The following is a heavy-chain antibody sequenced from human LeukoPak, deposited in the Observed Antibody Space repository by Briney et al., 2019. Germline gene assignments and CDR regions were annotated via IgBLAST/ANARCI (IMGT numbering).Heavy chain of an antibody. CDR2: IYHSGST. J-gene: IGHJ1*01. D-gene: IGHD6-6*01. CDR3: ARGGAARLHFQN. Sequence: SETLSLTCTVSGGSISTYYWNWIRQPPGKGLEWIGYIYHSGSTNYNPSLQSRVTISVDTSKNQFPLNLNSVAAADTAVYYCARGGAARLHFQNWGQGTLVTVSS. CDR1: GGSISTYY. V-gene: IGHV4-59*01.